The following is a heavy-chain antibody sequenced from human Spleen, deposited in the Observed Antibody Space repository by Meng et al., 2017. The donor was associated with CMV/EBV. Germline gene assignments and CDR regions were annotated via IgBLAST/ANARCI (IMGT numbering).Heavy chain of an antibody. D-gene: IGHD1-26*01. CDR2: ISYDGRNK. Sequence: ALGFTFSSYARHWYRQAPGKGLEWVAGISYDGRNKYYADSVKGRFTISRYNSKNTLYLKMNSLRAEDTAVYYCARDRSIDWFDPWGQGTLVTVSS. V-gene: IGHV3-30*04. CDR1: GFTFSSYA. CDR3: ARDRSIDWFDP. J-gene: IGHJ5*02.